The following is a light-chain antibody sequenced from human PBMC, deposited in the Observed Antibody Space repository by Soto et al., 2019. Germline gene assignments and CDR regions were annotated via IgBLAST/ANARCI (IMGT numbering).Light chain of an antibody. V-gene: IGKV1-39*01. CDR3: QQSYSTLIT. J-gene: IGKJ5*01. CDR1: QSISGY. Sequence: DIQVTQSPSSLSASVGDRVTITCRASQSISGYLNWYQQKPGKAPKLLIYAASSLQSGVPSRFSGSGSGTDFTLTISSLQPEDFATYYCQQSYSTLITFGQRTRLEIK. CDR2: AAS.